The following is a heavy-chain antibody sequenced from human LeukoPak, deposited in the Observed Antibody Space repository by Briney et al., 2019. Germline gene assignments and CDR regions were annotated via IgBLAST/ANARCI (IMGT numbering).Heavy chain of an antibody. Sequence: PGGSLRLSCAASGFTFDGYAMHWVRQAPGKGLEWVSGISWNSGSIGYADSVKGRFTISRDNAKNSLYLQMNSLRAEDTALYYCAKDMGYSYGSSGSGYFDYWGQGTLVTVSS. V-gene: IGHV3-9*01. CDR3: AKDMGYSYGSSGSGYFDY. CDR1: GFTFDGYA. J-gene: IGHJ4*02. D-gene: IGHD5-18*01. CDR2: ISWNSGSI.